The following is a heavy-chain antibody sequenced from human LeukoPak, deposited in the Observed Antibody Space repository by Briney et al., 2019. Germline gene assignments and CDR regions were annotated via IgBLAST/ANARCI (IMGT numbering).Heavy chain of an antibody. D-gene: IGHD3-10*01. CDR2: ISSSGGST. CDR3: AKANRGFAEHFDC. Sequence: PGGSLRLSCVASGFTFSSYAMSWLRQAPGKGLEWVSAISSSGGSTYYADSVKGRFTISRDNSKNTLSLRMNSLKAEDTAVYYCAKANRGFAEHFDCWGQGTLVTVSS. V-gene: IGHV3-23*01. CDR1: GFTFSSYA. J-gene: IGHJ4*01.